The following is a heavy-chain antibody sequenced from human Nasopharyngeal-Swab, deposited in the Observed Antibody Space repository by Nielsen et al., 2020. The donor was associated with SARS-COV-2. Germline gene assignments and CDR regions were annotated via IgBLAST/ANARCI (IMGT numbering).Heavy chain of an antibody. D-gene: IGHD2-15*01. J-gene: IGHJ5*02. CDR1: GGTFSSNG. CDR2: ILPMIGVT. V-gene: IGHV1-69*10. Sequence: AVKVSCKASGGTFSSNGITWVRQAPGQGLEWRGGILPMIGVTNYAQKFQGRVIITADKSTSTAYMDLSSLTSEDTAVYYCARDIGHCSSGNCYGDWFDPWGQGTLVTVSS. CDR3: ARDIGHCSSGNCYGDWFDP.